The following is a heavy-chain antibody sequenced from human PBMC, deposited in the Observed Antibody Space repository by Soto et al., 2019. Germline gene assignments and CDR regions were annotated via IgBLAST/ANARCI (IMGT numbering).Heavy chain of an antibody. D-gene: IGHD2-15*01. Sequence: QLQLQESGPGLVKPSETLSLTCTVSGGSISSSSYYWGWIRQPPGKGLEWIGSIYYSASTYYNPSLKSRVALTVDTSKNQFSLKLSSVTAADTAVYYCARASLGYCSGGSCYSWYVDYYYYYYMDVWGKGTTVTVSS. V-gene: IGHV4-39*01. CDR3: ARASLGYCSGGSCYSWYVDYYYYYYMDV. J-gene: IGHJ6*03. CDR1: GGSISSSSYY. CDR2: IYYSAST.